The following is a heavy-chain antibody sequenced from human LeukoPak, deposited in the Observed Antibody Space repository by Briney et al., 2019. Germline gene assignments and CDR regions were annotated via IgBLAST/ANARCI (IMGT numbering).Heavy chain of an antibody. D-gene: IGHD6-19*01. CDR1: GGSISSGSYY. Sequence: SQTLSLTCTVSGGSISSGSYYWSWIRQPAGKGLEWIGRIYTSGSTNYNPSLKSRVTISVDTSKNQFSLKLSSVTAADTAVYYCARDRTYSSGSNFDYWGQGTLVTVSS. CDR2: IYTSGST. CDR3: ARDRTYSSGSNFDY. J-gene: IGHJ4*02. V-gene: IGHV4-61*02.